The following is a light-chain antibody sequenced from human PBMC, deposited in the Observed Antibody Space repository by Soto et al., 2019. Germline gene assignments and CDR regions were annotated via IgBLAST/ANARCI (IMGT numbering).Light chain of an antibody. CDR1: QSISNW. CDR3: QQYSSYPCT. V-gene: IGKV1-5*03. CDR2: KAS. Sequence: DIQMTQSPSTLSASVGDRVTITCRASQSISNWLAWYQQKPGKAPKLLIYKASSLEGGVPSRFSGSGSGTEFTLTISSLQPDDVATYYCQQYSSYPCTFGQGTNLEIK. J-gene: IGKJ2*02.